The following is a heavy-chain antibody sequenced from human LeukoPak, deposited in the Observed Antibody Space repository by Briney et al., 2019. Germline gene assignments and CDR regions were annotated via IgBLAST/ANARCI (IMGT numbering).Heavy chain of an antibody. Sequence: EASVKVSCKASGYTFTSYDINWVRQATGQGLEWMGWMNPNSGNTGYAQKFQGRVTITRNTSISTAYMELSSLRTEDTAVYYCAKDVPHTGGWALIYWGQGTLVSVSS. CDR3: AKDVPHTGGWALIY. D-gene: IGHD6-19*01. V-gene: IGHV1-8*03. CDR1: GYTFTSYD. J-gene: IGHJ4*02. CDR2: MNPNSGNT.